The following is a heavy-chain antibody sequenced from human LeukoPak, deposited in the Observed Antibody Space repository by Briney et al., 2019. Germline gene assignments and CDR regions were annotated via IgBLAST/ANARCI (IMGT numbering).Heavy chain of an antibody. CDR3: ARDPGGSNWGAFDV. D-gene: IGHD3-16*01. CDR1: GFTFSSYG. V-gene: IGHV3-30*02. J-gene: IGHJ3*01. CDR2: IRYDGSNK. Sequence: GSLRLSCAASGFTFSSYGMHWVRQAPGKGLEWVAFIRYDGSNKYYADSVKGRFTISRDNSKNSLYLQMNSLRAEDTAVYYCARDPGGSNWGAFDVWGQGTMVTVSS.